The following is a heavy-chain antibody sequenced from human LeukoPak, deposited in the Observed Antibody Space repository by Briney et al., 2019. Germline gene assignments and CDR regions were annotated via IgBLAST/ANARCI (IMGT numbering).Heavy chain of an antibody. V-gene: IGHV5-51*01. Sequence: GESLKISCKDSGNSFASSWIGWVRQMPGKGLEWMGNIYPGDSDTKYSPSFQGQVTLTVDKSISTAYLQWSSLKTSDTAIYYCARRHLGGWRYSDYWGQGTLVTVSS. CDR3: ARRHLGGWRYSDY. CDR2: IYPGDSDT. D-gene: IGHD6-19*01. CDR1: GNSFASSW. J-gene: IGHJ4*02.